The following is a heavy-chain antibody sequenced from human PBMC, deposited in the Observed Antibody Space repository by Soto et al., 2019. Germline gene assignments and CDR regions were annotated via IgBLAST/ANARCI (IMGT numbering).Heavy chain of an antibody. CDR3: AREYSDFLDY. CDR1: EFTLSSYT. J-gene: IGHJ4*02. Sequence: VQLLESGGGLVQPGGSLRLSCAASEFTLSSYTMHWVRQAPGKGLEWVAVISYDGSNKYYAGSVKGRFTISRDNSGNTLYLQMNSLRAEDTAVYYCAREYSDFLDYWGQGTLVTVSS. CDR2: ISYDGSNK. D-gene: IGHD4-17*01. V-gene: IGHV3-30-3*01.